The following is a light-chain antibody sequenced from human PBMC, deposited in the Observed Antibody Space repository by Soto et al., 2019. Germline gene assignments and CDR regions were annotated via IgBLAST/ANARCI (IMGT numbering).Light chain of an antibody. CDR3: QQSYSTPPT. Sequence: DIQMTQSPSTLSGSVGDRVTITCRASQTISSWLAWYQQKPGKAPKLLIYDASNLQSGVPSRFSGSGSGTDFIFTISSLQPEDFATYYCQQSYSTPPTFGQGTKVDIK. J-gene: IGKJ1*01. V-gene: IGKV1-39*01. CDR1: QTISSW. CDR2: DAS.